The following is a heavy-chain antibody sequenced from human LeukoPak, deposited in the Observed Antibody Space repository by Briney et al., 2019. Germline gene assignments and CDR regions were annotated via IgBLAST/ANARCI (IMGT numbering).Heavy chain of an antibody. Sequence: GGSLRLSCAASGFTVSSNYMSWVRQAPGKGLEWVSVIYSGGSSYYADSVKGRFTISRDNSKNTLYLQMNSLRAEDTAVYYCARDTLTSGYHPYYYYMDVWGKGTTVTVSS. D-gene: IGHD5-12*01. V-gene: IGHV3-66*02. CDR2: IYSGGSS. J-gene: IGHJ6*03. CDR1: GFTVSSNY. CDR3: ARDTLTSGYHPYYYYMDV.